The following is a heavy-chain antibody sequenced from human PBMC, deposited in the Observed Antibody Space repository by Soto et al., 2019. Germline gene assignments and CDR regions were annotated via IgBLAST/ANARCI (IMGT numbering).Heavy chain of an antibody. D-gene: IGHD2-2*01. CDR3: AVHPPARDY. J-gene: IGHJ4*02. V-gene: IGHV3-7*01. CDR2: IKQDGSEK. CDR1: GFTFSSYW. Sequence: EVQLVESGGGLVQPGGSLRLSCAASGFTFSSYWMTWVRQAPGKGLEWVANIKQDGSEKYYVDSVKGRFSSSRDNAKNSLYMQRNSLRAEDTAVYYCAVHPPARDYWGQGTLVTVSS.